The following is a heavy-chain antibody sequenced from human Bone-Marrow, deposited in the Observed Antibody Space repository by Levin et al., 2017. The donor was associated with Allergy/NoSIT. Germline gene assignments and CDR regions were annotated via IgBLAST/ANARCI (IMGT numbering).Heavy chain of an antibody. CDR1: GYSFTTNW. Sequence: GESLKISCKASGYSFTTNWIGWVRQMPGKGLEWMGLIYPGDSDTRYSPSFQGQVTISADKSISTTYLQWSSLKASDTAMEYCARRRGSSGRGGAGWFDPWGQGTLVTVSS. CDR3: ARRRGSSGRGGAGWFDP. CDR2: IYPGDSDT. J-gene: IGHJ5*02. V-gene: IGHV5-51*01. D-gene: IGHD6-19*01.